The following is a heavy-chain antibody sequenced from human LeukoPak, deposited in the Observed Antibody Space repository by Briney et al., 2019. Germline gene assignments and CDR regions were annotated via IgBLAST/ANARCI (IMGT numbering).Heavy chain of an antibody. J-gene: IGHJ4*02. V-gene: IGHV3-23*01. CDR2: ISGSGGSP. D-gene: IGHD5-12*01. CDR1: GFTFSSYA. CDR3: AKCGNSGCHLIDY. Sequence: GGSLRLSCAASGFTFSSYAMTWVRQAPGKGLEWVSAISGSGGSPKYAASVKGRFTITRANSKNTLYLQMNSLRAEDTAVYYCAKCGNSGCHLIDYWGQGTLVTVSS.